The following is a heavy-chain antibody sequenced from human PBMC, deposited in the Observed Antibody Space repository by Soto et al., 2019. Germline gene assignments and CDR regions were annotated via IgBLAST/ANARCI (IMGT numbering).Heavy chain of an antibody. J-gene: IGHJ6*03. Sequence: NPSETLSLTCAVYGGSCSGYYWSWIRQPPGKGLEWIGEINHSGSTNYNPSLKSRVTISVDTSKNQFSLKLSSVTAADTAVYYCAREPVPLGIYYYYMDVWGKGTTVTVSS. CDR3: AREPVPLGIYYYYMDV. V-gene: IGHV4-34*01. CDR1: GGSCSGYY. CDR2: INHSGST. D-gene: IGHD2-2*01.